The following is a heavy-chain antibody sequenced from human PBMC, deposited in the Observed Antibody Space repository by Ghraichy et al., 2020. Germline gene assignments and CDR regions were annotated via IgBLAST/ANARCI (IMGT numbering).Heavy chain of an antibody. V-gene: IGHV4-4*02. Sequence: SETLSLTCAVSGDSISSSNWWTWVRQPPGKGLEWIGEISHGGSTSYSSSLNSRVDISLDKSKNQFSLRLSSVTAADTAVYYCARGLVLPEMATSLNFDYWGQGTLVTVSS. J-gene: IGHJ4*02. CDR1: GDSISSSNW. D-gene: IGHD5-24*01. CDR2: ISHGGST. CDR3: ARGLVLPEMATSLNFDY.